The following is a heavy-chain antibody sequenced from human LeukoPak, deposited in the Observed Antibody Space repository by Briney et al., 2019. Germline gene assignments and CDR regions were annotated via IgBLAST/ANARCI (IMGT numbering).Heavy chain of an antibody. J-gene: IGHJ4*02. D-gene: IGHD6-19*01. CDR3: ARTADKYSSGWYYFDY. CDR2: ISTNNGNT. V-gene: IGHV1-18*04. Sequence: PGASVKVSCKASGYNFLTHGISWVRQAPGQGPEWMGWISTNNGNTNYAQKFQGRVTMTTDTSTATVYMELRSLRSDDTAVYYCARTADKYSSGWYYFDYWGQGTLVTVSS. CDR1: GYNFLTHG.